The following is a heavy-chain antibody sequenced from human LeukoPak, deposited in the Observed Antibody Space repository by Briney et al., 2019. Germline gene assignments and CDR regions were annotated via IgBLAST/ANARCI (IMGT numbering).Heavy chain of an antibody. J-gene: IGHJ4*02. D-gene: IGHD2-21*02. CDR1: GFTFSSYA. CDR3: ARDGEICGGDCYPTDMRYYFDY. Sequence: GRSLRLSCAASGFTFSSYAMHWVRQAPGKGLEWVAVISYDGSNKYYADSVKGRFTISRDNSKNTLYLQMNSLRAEDTAVYYCARDGEICGGDCYPTDMRYYFDYWGQGTLVTVSS. V-gene: IGHV3-30*04. CDR2: ISYDGSNK.